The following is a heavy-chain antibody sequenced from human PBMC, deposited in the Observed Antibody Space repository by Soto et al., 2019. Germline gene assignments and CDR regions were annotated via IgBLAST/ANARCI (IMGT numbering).Heavy chain of an antibody. J-gene: IGHJ4*02. D-gene: IGHD6-19*01. CDR3: ARAVAGGYYFDY. CDR2: INEDGSEK. CDR1: GFIFSSYW. V-gene: IGHV3-7*01. Sequence: GGSLRLSCAASGFIFSSYWMSWVRQALGKGVEWVANINEDGSEKYYVDSVKGRFTISRDNAKNSLYLQMNSLRAEDTAVYYCARAVAGGYYFDYWGQGTLVTVSS.